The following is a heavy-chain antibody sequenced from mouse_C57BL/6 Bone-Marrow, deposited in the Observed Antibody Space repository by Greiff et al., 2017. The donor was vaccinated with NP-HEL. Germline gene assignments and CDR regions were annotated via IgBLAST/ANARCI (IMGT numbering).Heavy chain of an antibody. CDR3: ARYSYYDNYSDFDY. CDR1: GFTFTDSY. CDR2: FRNKVNGYTT. J-gene: IGHJ2*01. D-gene: IGHD2-1*01. V-gene: IGHV7-3*01. Sequence: EVQGVESGGGLVQPGGSLSLSCAASGFTFTDSYMSWVRQPPGKALEWLGFFRNKVNGYTTEYSASVKGRFTISRDNSQSILYLQMNALRAEDSATYDCARYSYYDNYSDFDYWGQGTTLTVAS.